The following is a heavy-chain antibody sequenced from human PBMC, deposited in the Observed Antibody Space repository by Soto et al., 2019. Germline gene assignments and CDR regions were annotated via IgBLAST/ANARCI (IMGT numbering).Heavy chain of an antibody. V-gene: IGHV6-1*01. Sequence: QVQLQQSGPGLVKPSQTLSLTCAISGDSVSSNSAAWNWIRQSPSRGLEWLGRTYYRSKWYNDYAVSVRGRIPINPDTSKNQFSLQLNSVTPDDTAVYYCVRDSELGPEAFDICGQGTVVAVSS. CDR1: GDSVSSNSAA. J-gene: IGHJ3*02. CDR2: TYYRSKWYN. CDR3: VRDSELGPEAFDI. D-gene: IGHD1-26*01.